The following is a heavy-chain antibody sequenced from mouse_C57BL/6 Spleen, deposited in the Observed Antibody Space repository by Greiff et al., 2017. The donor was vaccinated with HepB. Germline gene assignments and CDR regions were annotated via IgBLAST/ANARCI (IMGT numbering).Heavy chain of an antibody. J-gene: IGHJ3*01. CDR3: APITTVVAPGFAY. Sequence: VQLQQPGAELVKPGASVKLSCKASGYTFTSYWMHWVKQRPGQGLEWIGMIHPNSGSTNYNEKFKSKATLTVDKSSSTAYMQLSSLTSEDSAVYYCAPITTVVAPGFAYWGQGTLVTVSA. V-gene: IGHV1-64*01. D-gene: IGHD1-1*01. CDR2: IHPNSGST. CDR1: GYTFTSYW.